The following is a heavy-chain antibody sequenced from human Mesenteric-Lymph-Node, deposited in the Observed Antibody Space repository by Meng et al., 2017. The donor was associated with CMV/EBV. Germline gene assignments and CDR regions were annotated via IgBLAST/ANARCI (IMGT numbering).Heavy chain of an antibody. V-gene: IGHV3-30*02. D-gene: IGHD6-13*01. CDR1: GFTFSSYG. CDR2: IRYDGSNK. CDR3: AKDQTGSDSSSWYYYYYGMDV. J-gene: IGHJ6*02. Sequence: GEFLKISCAASGFTFSSYGMHWVRQAPGKGLEWVAFIRYDGSNKYYADSVKGRFTISRDNSKNTLYLQMNSLRAEDTAVYYCAKDQTGSDSSSWYYYYYGMDVWGQGTTVTVSS.